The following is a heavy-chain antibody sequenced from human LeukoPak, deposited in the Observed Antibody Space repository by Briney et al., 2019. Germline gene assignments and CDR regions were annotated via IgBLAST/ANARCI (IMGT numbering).Heavy chain of an antibody. J-gene: IGHJ4*02. CDR2: VYYSGST. V-gene: IGHV4-59*01. Sequence: PSETLSLTCTVSGGSISSYYWSWIRQPPGKGLEWIGYVYYSGSTDYNPSLESRVTISVDTSKSQFSLKLSSMTAADTAVCYCARDYGGNSYLDYWGQGTLVTVSS. D-gene: IGHD4-23*01. CDR3: ARDYGGNSYLDY. CDR1: GGSISSYY.